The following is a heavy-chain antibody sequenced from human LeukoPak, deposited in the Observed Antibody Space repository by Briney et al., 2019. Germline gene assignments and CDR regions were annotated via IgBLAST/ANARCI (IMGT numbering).Heavy chain of an antibody. V-gene: IGHV4-39*07. J-gene: IGHJ5*02. D-gene: IGHD3-3*01. Sequence: SETLSLTCTVSGGSISSSSYYWGWIRQPPGKGLEWIGSIYYSGSTYYNPSPKSRVTISVDTSKNQFSLKLSSVTAADTAVYYCARLYYDFWSGYSWFDPWGQGTLVTVSS. CDR2: IYYSGST. CDR3: ARLYYDFWSGYSWFDP. CDR1: GGSISSSSYY.